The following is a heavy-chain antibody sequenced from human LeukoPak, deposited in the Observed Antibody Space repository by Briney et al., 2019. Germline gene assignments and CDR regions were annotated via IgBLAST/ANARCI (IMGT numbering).Heavy chain of an antibody. V-gene: IGHV1-8*01. D-gene: IGHD2-15*01. J-gene: IGHJ4*02. CDR2: MNPNSGNT. CDR3: ARGRGGPKEVVVAAIDY. Sequence: ASVKVSCKASGYTFTSYDINWVRQATGQGLEWMGWMNPNSGNTGHAQKFQGRVTMTRNTSISTAYMELSSLRSEDTAVYYCARGRGGPKEVVVAAIDYWGQGTLVTVSS. CDR1: GYTFTSYD.